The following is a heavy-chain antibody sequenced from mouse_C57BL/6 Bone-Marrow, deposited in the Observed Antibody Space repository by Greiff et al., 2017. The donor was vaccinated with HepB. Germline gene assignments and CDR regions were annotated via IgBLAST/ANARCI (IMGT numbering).Heavy chain of an antibody. CDR3: ARQLGRGDD. V-gene: IGHV5-6*01. CDR2: ISSGGSYT. D-gene: IGHD4-1*01. CDR1: GFTFSSYG. Sequence: EVKLVESGGDLVKPGGSLKLSCAASGFTFSSYGMSWVRQTPDKRLEWVATISSGGSYTYYPDSVKGRFTIPRDTAKNTLYLQRSSLKSEDTAMYYCARQLGRGDDWGQGTTLTVSS. J-gene: IGHJ2*01.